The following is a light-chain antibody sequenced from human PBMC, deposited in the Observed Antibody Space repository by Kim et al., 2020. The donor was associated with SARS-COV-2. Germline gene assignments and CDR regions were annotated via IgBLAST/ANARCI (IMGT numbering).Light chain of an antibody. J-gene: IGLJ2*01. CDR3: QTWDSTTVI. Sequence: PGQTARITGSGDKLGEKYTSWYQHKSGQSPVVVIYQDNKRPSGMTERFSGSSSGNTATLTISGTQPMDEADYYCQTWDSTTVIFGGGTQLTVL. CDR1: KLGEKY. CDR2: QDN. V-gene: IGLV3-1*01.